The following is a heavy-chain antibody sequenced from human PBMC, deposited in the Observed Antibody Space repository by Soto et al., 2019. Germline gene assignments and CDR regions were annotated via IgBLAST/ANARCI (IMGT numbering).Heavy chain of an antibody. Sequence: GGSLRLSCAASGFSFSNYNMNWVRQAPGKGLEWVSHITDGLTKNYADFVQGRFTITRDNAKNSLYLVMTDLRGEDNAVYYCAGNTRYGVTIGGLDSWGQGTLVTVSS. D-gene: IGHD3-16*01. V-gene: IGHV3-48*01. CDR3: AGNTRYGVTIGGLDS. J-gene: IGHJ4*02. CDR1: GFSFSNYN. CDR2: ITDGLTK.